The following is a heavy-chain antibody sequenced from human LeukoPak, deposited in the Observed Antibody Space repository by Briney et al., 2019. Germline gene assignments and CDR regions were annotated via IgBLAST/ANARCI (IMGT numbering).Heavy chain of an antibody. CDR2: ISGSGGST. Sequence: GSLSLSCAASGFTFSSYAMSWVRQAPGKGLEWVSAISGSGGSTYCADSVKGRFTISRDNSKNTLYLQMNSLRAEDTAVYYCAKVGWPHSGPTYYFDYWGQGTLVTVSS. CDR3: AKVGWPHSGPTYYFDY. D-gene: IGHD2-15*01. J-gene: IGHJ4*02. CDR1: GFTFSSYA. V-gene: IGHV3-23*01.